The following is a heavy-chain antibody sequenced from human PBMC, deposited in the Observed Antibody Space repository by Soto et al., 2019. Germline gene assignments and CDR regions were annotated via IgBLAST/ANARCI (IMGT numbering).Heavy chain of an antibody. J-gene: IGHJ4*02. CDR1: GGSISSGGYY. Sequence: SETLSLTCAVSGGSISSGGYYWSWIRQHPGKGLEWIGYIYYSGSTYYNPSLKSRVTISVDTSKNQFSLKLSSVTAADTAVYYCARWPQLEPRFDYWGQGTLVTVS. V-gene: IGHV4-31*11. CDR2: IYYSGST. CDR3: ARWPQLEPRFDY. D-gene: IGHD1-1*01.